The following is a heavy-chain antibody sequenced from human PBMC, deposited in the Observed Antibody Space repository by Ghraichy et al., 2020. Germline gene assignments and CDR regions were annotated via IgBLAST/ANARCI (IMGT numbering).Heavy chain of an antibody. J-gene: IGHJ4*02. Sequence: ESLNISCAVYGGSFSGFYWSWIRQSPRKGLEWIGHINHRGDTDYNPSLKSRVTISVDRSQNQFSLKVTSVTAADTAVYYCATLGGALSTSTAWATVNYFDYWGQGTLVYVSS. D-gene: IGHD1-26*01. CDR3: ATLGGALSTSTAWATVNYFDY. V-gene: IGHV4-34*01. CDR1: GGSFSGFY. CDR2: INHRGDT.